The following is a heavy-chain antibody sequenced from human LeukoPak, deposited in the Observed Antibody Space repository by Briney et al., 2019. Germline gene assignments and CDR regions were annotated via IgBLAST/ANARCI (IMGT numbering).Heavy chain of an antibody. Sequence: GGSLRLSCAASGFTFSRYWMHWVRQAPGKGLVWVSRMNEDGTRKDYADSVKGRFTIFRDNDKNILYLQMNRLGPDETAVYFCASDFGGIDDYWGRGTLVTVSS. CDR2: MNEDGTRK. CDR3: ASDFGGIDDY. D-gene: IGHD4-23*01. CDR1: GFTFSRYW. V-gene: IGHV3-74*01. J-gene: IGHJ4*02.